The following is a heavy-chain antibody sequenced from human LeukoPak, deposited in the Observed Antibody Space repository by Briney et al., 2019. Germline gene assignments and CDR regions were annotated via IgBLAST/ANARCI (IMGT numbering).Heavy chain of an antibody. CDR1: GFTFSSYA. J-gene: IGHJ4*02. CDR3: AKDVPYYYDSSGYYPT. Sequence: GGSLRLSCAASGFTFSSYAMHWVRQAPGEGLEWVAVISYDGNNKDHADSVKGRITISRDNSKNMLYLQMNSLSADDTAVYYCAKDVPYYYDSSGYYPTWGQGTLVTVSS. D-gene: IGHD3-22*01. V-gene: IGHV3-30-3*02. CDR2: ISYDGNNK.